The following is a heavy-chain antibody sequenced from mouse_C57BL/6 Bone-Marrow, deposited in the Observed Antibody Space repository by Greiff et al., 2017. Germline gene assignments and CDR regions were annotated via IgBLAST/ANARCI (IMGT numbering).Heavy chain of an antibody. V-gene: IGHV5-9-1*02. CDR3: TIYYDYDGFAY. Sequence: EVKLVESGEGLVKPGGSLKLSCAASGFTFSSYAMSWVRQTPEKRLEWVAYISSGGDYIYYADTVKGRFTISRDNARNTLYLQMSSLKSEDTAMYYCTIYYDYDGFAYWGQGTLVTVSA. CDR2: ISSGGDYI. D-gene: IGHD2-4*01. CDR1: GFTFSSYA. J-gene: IGHJ3*01.